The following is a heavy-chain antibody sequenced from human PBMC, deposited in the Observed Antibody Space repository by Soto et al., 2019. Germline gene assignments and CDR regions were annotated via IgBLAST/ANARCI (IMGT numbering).Heavy chain of an antibody. J-gene: IGHJ6*03. CDR3: ATNPTYGSGSYYKRNNYYYYMDV. Sequence: ETLSLTCAVYGGSFSGYYWSWIRQPPGKGLEWIGEINHSGSTNYNPSLKSRVTISVDTSKNQCSLKLSSVAAADTAVYYCATNPTYGSGSYYKRNNYYYYMDVWGKGTTVTVSS. CDR2: INHSGST. CDR1: GGSFSGYY. V-gene: IGHV4-34*01. D-gene: IGHD3-10*01.